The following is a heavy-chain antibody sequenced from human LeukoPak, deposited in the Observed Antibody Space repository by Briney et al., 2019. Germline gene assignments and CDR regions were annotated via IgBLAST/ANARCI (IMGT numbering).Heavy chain of an antibody. CDR1: GYTFTSYG. Sequence: ASVKVSCKASGYTFTSYGISWVRQAPGQGLEWLGWISTYNGNTHYAQKLQGRVTMTTDTSTTTAYMELRSLRSDDTAVYYCARLGHDYGDTMGPWGQGTLVTVSS. D-gene: IGHD4-17*01. V-gene: IGHV1-18*01. CDR3: ARLGHDYGDTMGP. J-gene: IGHJ5*02. CDR2: ISTYNGNT.